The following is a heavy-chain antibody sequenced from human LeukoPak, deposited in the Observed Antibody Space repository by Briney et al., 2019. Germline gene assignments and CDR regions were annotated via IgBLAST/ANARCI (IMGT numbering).Heavy chain of an antibody. D-gene: IGHD2-2*01. Sequence: PGGSLRLSCSASGFTFSTYTMHWVRQAPGKGLEYVSAVSSSGGSTYYADSVKGRFTISRDNSRNTLYLQMSSLRTKDTAVYYCVKDLFGTGSTSRGFDSWGQGTLVTVSP. V-gene: IGHV3-64D*06. CDR2: VSSSGGST. CDR1: GFTFSTYT. J-gene: IGHJ4*02. CDR3: VKDLFGTGSTSRGFDS.